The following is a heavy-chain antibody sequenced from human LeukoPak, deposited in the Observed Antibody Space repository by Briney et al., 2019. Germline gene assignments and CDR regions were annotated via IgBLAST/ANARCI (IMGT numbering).Heavy chain of an antibody. CDR2: IKQDGRQK. J-gene: IGHJ4*02. D-gene: IGHD3-16*01. CDR1: GFTFNDYW. V-gene: IGHV3-7*01. Sequence: HPGGSLRLSCVASGFTFNDYWMNWVRQVPGKGLEWVASIKQDGRQKYYVDSVKGRFTISRDNAENSLYLQMNSLGVEDTALYYCGYGRTWYFDYGGQGTLVTVSS. CDR3: GYGRTWYFDY.